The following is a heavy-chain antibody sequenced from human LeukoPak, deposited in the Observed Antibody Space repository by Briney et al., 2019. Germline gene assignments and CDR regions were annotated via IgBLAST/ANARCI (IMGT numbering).Heavy chain of an antibody. CDR3: ATPERYYYDSSGLGRELFDY. V-gene: IGHV1-69*06. Sequence: GASVKVSCKASGYTFTSYAISWVRQAPGQGLEWMGGIIPIFGTANYAQKFQGRVTITADKSTSTAYMELSSLRSEDTAVYYCATPERYYYDSSGLGRELFDYWGQGTLVTVSS. J-gene: IGHJ4*02. CDR1: GYTFTSYA. D-gene: IGHD3-22*01. CDR2: IIPIFGTA.